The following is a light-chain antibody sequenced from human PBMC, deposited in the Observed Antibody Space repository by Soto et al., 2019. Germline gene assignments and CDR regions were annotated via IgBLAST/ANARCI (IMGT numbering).Light chain of an antibody. CDR3: SSYTSSSTLL. CDR1: SSDVGGYNY. V-gene: IGLV2-14*01. CDR2: DVS. J-gene: IGLJ2*01. Sequence: QSALTQPASVSGSPGQSITISCTGTSSDVGGYNYVSWYQQHPGKAPKLMIYDVSNRPSGVSNRFSGSKSGNTASLTISGLQAEDEGDYYCSSYTSSSTLLFGVGTKLTVL.